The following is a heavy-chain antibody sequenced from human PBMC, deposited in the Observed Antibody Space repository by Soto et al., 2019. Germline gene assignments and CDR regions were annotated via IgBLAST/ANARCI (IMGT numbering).Heavy chain of an antibody. Sequence: QLQLQESGPGLVKPSETLSLTCSVSGDSINSDNYYWGWIRQPPGKGLEWIGSIYYRGHTYYNPSLNTRVTITLGKSKGPFSLKLHSVTAAASSVYFCARLEGLATISYYFDYWGQGTLVTVSS. D-gene: IGHD3-9*01. CDR3: ARLEGLATISYYFDY. CDR1: GDSINSDNYY. J-gene: IGHJ4*02. V-gene: IGHV4-39*01. CDR2: IYYRGHT.